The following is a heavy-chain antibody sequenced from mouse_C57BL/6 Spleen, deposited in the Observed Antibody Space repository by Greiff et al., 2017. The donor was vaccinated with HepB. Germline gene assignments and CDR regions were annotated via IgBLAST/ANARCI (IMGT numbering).Heavy chain of an antibody. CDR3: ARRGRNYYGYYAMDY. Sequence: QVQLKQSGAELLKPGASVKLSCKATGYTFTGYWIEWVKQRPGHGLEWIGEILPGSGSTNYNEKFKGKATFTADTSSNTAYMQLSSLTTEDSAIYDCARRGRNYYGYYAMDYWGQGTSVTVSS. CDR2: ILPGSGST. J-gene: IGHJ4*01. V-gene: IGHV1-9*01. CDR1: GYTFTGYW. D-gene: IGHD2-1*01.